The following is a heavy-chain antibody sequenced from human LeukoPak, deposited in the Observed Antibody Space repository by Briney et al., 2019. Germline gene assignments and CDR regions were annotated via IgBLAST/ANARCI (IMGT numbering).Heavy chain of an antibody. J-gene: IGHJ5*02. CDR3: ASLSIVVVYNWFDP. V-gene: IGHV4-39*01. Sequence: SETLSLTCTVSGGSISSSSYYWGWIRHPPGKGLEWIGSIYYSGSTYYNPSLKSRVTISVDTSKNQFSLKLSSVTAADTAVYYCASLSIVVVYNWFDPWGQGTLVTVSS. CDR1: GGSISSSSYY. D-gene: IGHD3-22*01. CDR2: IYYSGST.